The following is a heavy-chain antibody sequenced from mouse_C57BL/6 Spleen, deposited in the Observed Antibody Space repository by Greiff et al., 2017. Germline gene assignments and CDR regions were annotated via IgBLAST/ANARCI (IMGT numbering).Heavy chain of an antibody. CDR2: INYDGGSN. CDR3: AREGSYKYFDG. D-gene: IGHD1-1*01. J-gene: IGHJ1*03. CDR1: GFTFSDDY. Sequence: DVKLVESEGGLVQPGRSMKLSCTASGFTFSDDYMAWVRQVPEKGLEWVANINYDGGSNHYLDSLKSRFIISRDNAKNILDLQMSSLNSEATAAYSCAREGSYKYFDGWGTGTTVTVAS. V-gene: IGHV5-16*01.